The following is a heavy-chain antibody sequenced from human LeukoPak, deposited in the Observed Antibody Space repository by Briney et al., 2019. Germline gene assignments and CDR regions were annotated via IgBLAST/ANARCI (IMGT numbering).Heavy chain of an antibody. V-gene: IGHV3-30*02. CDR3: AREYYDFWSGHLFDP. Sequence: GGSLRLSCAASGFTFSSYGMHWVRQAPGKGLEWVAFIRYDGSNKYYADSVKGRFTISRDNSKNTLYLQMNSLRAEDTAVYYCAREYYDFWSGHLFDPWGQGTLVTVSS. J-gene: IGHJ5*02. CDR1: GFTFSSYG. CDR2: IRYDGSNK. D-gene: IGHD3-3*01.